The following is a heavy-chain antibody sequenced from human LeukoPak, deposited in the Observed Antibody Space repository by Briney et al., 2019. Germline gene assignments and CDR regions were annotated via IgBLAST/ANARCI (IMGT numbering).Heavy chain of an antibody. CDR3: ARVRAGHTRTYYFDY. Sequence: GGSLRLSCAASGFTFSSYSMNWVRQAPGKGLEWVSSISSSGTIIYYADSVKGRFTISRDNTKNSLFLQMNSLRAEDTAVYYCARVRAGHTRTYYFDYWGQGTLVTVSS. CDR1: GFTFSSYS. D-gene: IGHD1/OR15-1a*01. J-gene: IGHJ4*02. CDR2: ISSSGTII. V-gene: IGHV3-21*01.